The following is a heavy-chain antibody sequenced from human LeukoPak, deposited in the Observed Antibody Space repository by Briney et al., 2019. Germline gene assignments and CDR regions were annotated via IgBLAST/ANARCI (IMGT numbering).Heavy chain of an antibody. V-gene: IGHV3-23*01. Sequence: PGGSLRLSCAASGFTFSSYAMSWVRQAPGQGLEWVSAISDSGGSTYYADSVKGRFTISRDNSKNTLYLQMNSLKTEDTAVYYCTTSYYDYVWGSYRYQKYYFDYWGQGTLVTVSS. CDR1: GFTFSSYA. J-gene: IGHJ4*02. CDR3: TTSYYDYVWGSYRYQKYYFDY. D-gene: IGHD3-16*02. CDR2: ISDSGGST.